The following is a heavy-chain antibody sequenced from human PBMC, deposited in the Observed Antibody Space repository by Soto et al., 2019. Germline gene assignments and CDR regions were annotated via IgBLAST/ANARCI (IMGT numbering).Heavy chain of an antibody. J-gene: IGHJ4*02. CDR1: GYTFTSYG. D-gene: IGHD3-16*01. Sequence: QVQVVQSGAEVKEPGASVKVSCKASGYTFTSYGFSWVRQAPGQRPEWMGWISTWKDDKRDAQKFRDRGTMTTDTSTSTAYLELRSRRAAAAAVYNCARLNGDYGVDYWGQGTLVTVSS. CDR2: ISTWKDDK. CDR3: ARLNGDYGVDY. V-gene: IGHV1-18*04.